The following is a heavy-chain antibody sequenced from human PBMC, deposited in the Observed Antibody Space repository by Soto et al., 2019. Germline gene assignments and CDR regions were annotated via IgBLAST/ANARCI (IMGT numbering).Heavy chain of an antibody. CDR3: ASGPAGGYEYVY. D-gene: IGHD5-12*01. CDR1: AYTFTSYS. V-gene: IGHV1-3*04. CDR2: INTGNGNT. Sequence: ASVNGSCKASAYTFTSYSLHWVRQAPGQRLEWMGWINTGNGNTKSSQNFQGRVTITRDTSATTAYMELRSLRYEDTAVYYCASGPAGGYEYVYWGQGTLVTVSS. J-gene: IGHJ4*02.